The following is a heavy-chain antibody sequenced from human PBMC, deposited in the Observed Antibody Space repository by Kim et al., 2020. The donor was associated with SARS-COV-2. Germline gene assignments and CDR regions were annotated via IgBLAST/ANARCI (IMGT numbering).Heavy chain of an antibody. V-gene: IGHV3-21*01. CDR3: ARVGGNDVLLWFGESITYYYYGMDV. CDR1: GFTFSSYS. CDR2: ISSSSSYI. D-gene: IGHD3-10*01. Sequence: GGSLSLFCAASGFTFSSYSMNWVRKAPGKGLEWVPSISSSSSYIYYADSVKGRFTIPRDNAKNSLYLQMNSLRAEDTAVYYCARVGGNDVLLWFGESITYYYYGMDVWGQGTTVTVSS. J-gene: IGHJ6*02.